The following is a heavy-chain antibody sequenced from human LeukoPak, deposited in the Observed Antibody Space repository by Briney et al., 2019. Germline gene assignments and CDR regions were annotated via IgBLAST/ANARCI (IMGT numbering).Heavy chain of an antibody. CDR1: GGSFSGYY. D-gene: IGHD2-15*01. CDR3: ARVVVAAFDY. V-gene: IGHV4-34*01. J-gene: IGHJ4*02. Sequence: PSETLSLTCAVYGGSFSGYYWSWIRQPPGKGLEWIGEINHSGSTNYNPSLKSRVTISVDTSKNQFSLKLSSVTAADTVVYYCARVVVAAFDYWGQGTLVTVSS. CDR2: INHSGST.